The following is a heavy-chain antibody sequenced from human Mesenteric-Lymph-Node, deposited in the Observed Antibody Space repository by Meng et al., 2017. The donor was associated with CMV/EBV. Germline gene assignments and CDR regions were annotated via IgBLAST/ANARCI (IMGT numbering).Heavy chain of an antibody. CDR1: GFTFSNYG. V-gene: IGHV3-30*02. Sequence: GFTFSNYGMHWVRQAPGKGLEWVKFIRYDESHKYYADSVKGRFTISRDNSKKTLYLQMNSLRVEDTAVYYCAKDSQVSRPSFYYFDCWGQGTLVTVSS. CDR2: IRYDESHK. D-gene: IGHD6-25*01. CDR3: AKDSQVSRPSFYYFDC. J-gene: IGHJ4*02.